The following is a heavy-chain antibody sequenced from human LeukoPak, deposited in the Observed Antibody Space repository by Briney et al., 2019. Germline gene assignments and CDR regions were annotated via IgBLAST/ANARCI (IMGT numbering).Heavy chain of an antibody. J-gene: IGHJ5*02. CDR1: GFTFSNYA. D-gene: IGHD3-3*01. V-gene: IGHV3-23*01. Sequence: GGSLRLSCAASGFTFSNYAMSWVRQAPGKGLEWVSSISGSGSSPNYADSVKGRFTISRDNSKNTLYLQMNDLRVEDTAVYYCAKDGVYDFGSGYPSGWFDPWGQGTLVVVSS. CDR3: AKDGVYDFGSGYPSGWFDP. CDR2: ISGSGSSP.